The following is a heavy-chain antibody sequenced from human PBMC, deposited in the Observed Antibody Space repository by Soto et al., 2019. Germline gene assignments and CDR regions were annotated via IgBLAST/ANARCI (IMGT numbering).Heavy chain of an antibody. CDR3: AGRDCSGTNCYYLDYYYMDV. Sequence: QVQLQESGPGLVRPSETLSLTCTVSGGSFSSYYWTWIRQSPGKGLEWIGYIYYSGSTDYNPSLRGRLVISIDPSKNQFSLRLNSMTAADTAVYYCAGRDCSGTNCYYLDYYYMDVWGKGTTVTVSS. J-gene: IGHJ6*03. V-gene: IGHV4-59*08. CDR1: GGSFSSYY. CDR2: IYYSGST. D-gene: IGHD2-2*01.